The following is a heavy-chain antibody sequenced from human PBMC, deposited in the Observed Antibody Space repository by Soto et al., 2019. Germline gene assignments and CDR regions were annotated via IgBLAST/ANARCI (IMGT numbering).Heavy chain of an antibody. Sequence: GGSLRLSCVASGFTFSSYAMSWVRQAPGKGLEWVSAISGSGGSTYYADSVKGRFTISRDNSKNTLYLQMNSLRAEDTAVYYCAKRGHCSSTSCYDAFDIWGQGTMVTVSS. J-gene: IGHJ3*02. D-gene: IGHD2-2*01. CDR1: GFTFSSYA. CDR3: AKRGHCSSTSCYDAFDI. V-gene: IGHV3-23*01. CDR2: ISGSGGST.